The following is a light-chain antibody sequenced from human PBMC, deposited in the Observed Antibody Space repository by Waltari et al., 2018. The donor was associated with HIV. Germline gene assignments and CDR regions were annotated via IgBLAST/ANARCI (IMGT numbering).Light chain of an antibody. CDR1: QSVSSY. J-gene: IGKJ2*01. V-gene: IGKV3-11*01. CDR3: QQRSNWPRT. CDR2: DAS. Sequence: EIVLTQSPATLSLSPGDRATLSCRARQSVSSYLAWYQQKPGQAPRLLIYDASNRATGIPARFSGSGSGTDFTLTISSLEPEDFAVYYCQQRSNWPRTFGQGTKLEIK.